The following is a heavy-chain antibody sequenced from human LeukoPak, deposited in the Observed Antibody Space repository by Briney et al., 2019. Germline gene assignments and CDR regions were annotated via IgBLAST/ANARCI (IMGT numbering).Heavy chain of an antibody. J-gene: IGHJ4*02. CDR3: ARGAVYSGYDKYDY. Sequence: GGSLRLSCAASGFTFSDYYMSWIRQAPGKGLEWVSYISSSSSYTNYADSVKGRFTISRDNARKSVYLQMNSLRAEDTAVYYCARGAVYSGYDKYDYWGQGALVTVSS. V-gene: IGHV3-11*06. D-gene: IGHD5-12*01. CDR1: GFTFSDYY. CDR2: ISSSSSYT.